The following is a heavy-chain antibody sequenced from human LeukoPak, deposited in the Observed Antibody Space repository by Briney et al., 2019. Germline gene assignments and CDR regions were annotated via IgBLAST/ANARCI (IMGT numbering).Heavy chain of an antibody. J-gene: IGHJ5*02. CDR1: GDSISSGDYS. V-gene: IGHV4-30-2*01. Sequence: SETLSLTCAVSGDSISSGDYSWSWIRQPSGKGLEWIGYIFHSGSSYYNPSLKSRVTISVDKSKNQFSLRLASVTAADTAVYYCARELWFVNAPGSWFDPWGQGTLVTVSS. CDR3: ARELWFVNAPGSWFDP. CDR2: IFHSGSS. D-gene: IGHD3-10*01.